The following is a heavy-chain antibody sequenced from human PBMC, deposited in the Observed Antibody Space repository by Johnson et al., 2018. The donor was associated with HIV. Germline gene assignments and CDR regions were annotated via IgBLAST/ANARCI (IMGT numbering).Heavy chain of an antibody. CDR1: GFKLYEYD. CDR2: ITWSGGGT. Sequence: VQLVESGGDVVRPGGSLRISCVASGFKLYEYDVSWVRQVPGKGLEWVSGITWSGGGTTYADCVKGRFTVSSDNAKNSLYLQMNSLRAEDTALYYCARVIRAYDSSGYAGDAFDIWGQGTMVTASS. V-gene: IGHV3-20*04. J-gene: IGHJ3*02. D-gene: IGHD3-22*01. CDR3: ARVIRAYDSSGYAGDAFDI.